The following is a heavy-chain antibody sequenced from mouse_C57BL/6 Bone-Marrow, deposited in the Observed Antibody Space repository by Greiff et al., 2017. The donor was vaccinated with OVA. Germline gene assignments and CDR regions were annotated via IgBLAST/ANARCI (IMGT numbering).Heavy chain of an antibody. D-gene: IGHD1-1*01. CDR3: ARAYYYGSRPCFAY. CDR2: IIPNNGGT. J-gene: IGHJ3*01. V-gene: IGHV1-18*01. Sequence: VQLQQSGPELVKPGASVKIPCKASGYTFTDYNMDWVKQSHGQSLEWIGDIIPNNGGTIYNQKFKGKATLTVDKSSSTAYMELSSLTSEDTAVYYGARAYYYGSRPCFAYWGQGTMVTVSA. CDR1: GYTFTDYN.